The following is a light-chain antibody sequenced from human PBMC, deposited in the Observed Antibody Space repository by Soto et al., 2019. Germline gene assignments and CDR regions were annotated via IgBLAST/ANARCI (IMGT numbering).Light chain of an antibody. J-gene: IGKJ2*01. V-gene: IGKV4-1*01. Sequence: DIVMTQSPDSLAVPLGERATINCKSSQTVLLSSNNKNYLGWYQQKPGQAPKLLIYWASTRESGVPDRFSGSGSGTDFTLTISSLQAEDVAVYYCQQYYSTPKTVGQGPKLEIK. CDR1: QTVLLSSNNKNY. CDR3: QQYYSTPKT. CDR2: WAS.